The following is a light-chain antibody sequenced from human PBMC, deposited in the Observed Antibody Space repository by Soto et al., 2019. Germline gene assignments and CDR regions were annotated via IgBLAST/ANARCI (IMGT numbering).Light chain of an antibody. Sequence: DIQMTQSPSTLSASVGDRVTITCRASQSISSWLAWYQQRPRKAPNLLIYKSSSLESGVPSRFSGSGSGTEFILTISSLQPEDFATYYCQHYTRSLPTFGQGTKVDIK. V-gene: IGKV1-5*03. CDR1: QSISSW. J-gene: IGKJ1*01. CDR2: KSS. CDR3: QHYTRSLPT.